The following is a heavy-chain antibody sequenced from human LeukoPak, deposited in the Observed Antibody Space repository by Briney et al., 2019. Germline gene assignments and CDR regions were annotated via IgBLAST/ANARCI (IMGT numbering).Heavy chain of an antibody. J-gene: IGHJ3*02. Sequence: PGGSLRLSRAASGFTFSSYSMNWVRQAPGKGLEWVSSISSSSNYIYYADSVKGRSTISRDNAKNSLYLQMNSLRAEDTAVYYCARDVGAYAFDIWGQGTMVTVSS. CDR3: ARDVGAYAFDI. D-gene: IGHD1-26*01. CDR1: GFTFSSYS. CDR2: ISSSSNYI. V-gene: IGHV3-21*01.